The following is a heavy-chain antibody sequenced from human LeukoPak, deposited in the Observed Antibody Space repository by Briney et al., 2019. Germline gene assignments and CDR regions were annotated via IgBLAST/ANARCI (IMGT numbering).Heavy chain of an antibody. CDR3: ARGGYTYGYFDY. CDR1: GFTVSSNY. Sequence: GGSLRLSCAASGFTVSSNYRSWVRQAPGKGLECVSILYSGGGTYYADSVKGRFTISRDNSKNTLYLQMNSLRAEDTAVYYCARGGYTYGYFDYWGQGTLVTVSS. D-gene: IGHD5-18*01. CDR2: LYSGGGT. V-gene: IGHV3-53*01. J-gene: IGHJ4*02.